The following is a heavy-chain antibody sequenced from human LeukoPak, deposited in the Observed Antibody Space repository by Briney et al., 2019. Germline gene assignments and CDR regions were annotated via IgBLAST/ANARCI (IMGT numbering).Heavy chain of an antibody. CDR2: TYYRSKWYN. CDR3: ARERYYYDSTGYKPYYFDY. J-gene: IGHJ4*02. Sequence: SQTLSLTCAISGGSVSSNSAAWNWIRQSPSRGLEWLGRTYYRSKWYNDYAVSVKSRITINPDTSKNQFSLQLNSVTPEDTAVYYCARERYYYDSTGYKPYYFDYWGQGTLVTVSS. D-gene: IGHD3-22*01. V-gene: IGHV6-1*01. CDR1: GGSVSSNSAA.